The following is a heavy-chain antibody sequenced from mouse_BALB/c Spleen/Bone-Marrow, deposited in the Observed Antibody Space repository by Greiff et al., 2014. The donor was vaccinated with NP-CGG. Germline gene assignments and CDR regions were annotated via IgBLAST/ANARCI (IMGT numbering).Heavy chain of an antibody. CDR2: IYPGSGNT. CDR3: TRGRSLDY. V-gene: IGHV1-63*01. CDR1: GYAFTNYW. Sequence: QVQLKESGTELVRPGTSVKISCKASGYAFTNYWLGWVKQRPGHGLEWIGDIYPGSGNTYYNEKFKGKVTLTADKSSSTAYMQLSGLTSEEAAVYFCTRGRSLDYWGQGTTLTVSS. J-gene: IGHJ2*01.